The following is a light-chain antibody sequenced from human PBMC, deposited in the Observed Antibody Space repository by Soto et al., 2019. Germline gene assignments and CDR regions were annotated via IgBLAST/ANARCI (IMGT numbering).Light chain of an antibody. Sequence: EVVMTQSPATLSVSPGERASLSCRASQSVGNNLAWYQQKPGQAPRLLMYGASTRATGVPARFSGSGSGTEFTLPISSLQSEDSAVYYCQQHDDWPPWTFGQGTKVEIK. J-gene: IGKJ1*01. V-gene: IGKV3-15*01. CDR3: QQHDDWPPWT. CDR2: GAS. CDR1: QSVGNN.